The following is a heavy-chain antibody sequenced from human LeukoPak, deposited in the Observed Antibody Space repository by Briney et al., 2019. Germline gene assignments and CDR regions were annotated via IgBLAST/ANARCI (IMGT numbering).Heavy chain of an antibody. CDR2: INHSGST. CDR1: GGSFSGYY. D-gene: IGHD3-10*01. CDR3: ARGRGTMVRGIPRWGMDV. Sequence: PSETLSLTCAVYGGSFSGYYWSWIRQPPGKGLEWIGEINHSGSTNYNPSLKSRVTISVDTSKNQFSLKLSSVTAADTAVYYCARGRGTMVRGIPRWGMDVWGKGTTVTVSS. J-gene: IGHJ6*04. V-gene: IGHV4-34*01.